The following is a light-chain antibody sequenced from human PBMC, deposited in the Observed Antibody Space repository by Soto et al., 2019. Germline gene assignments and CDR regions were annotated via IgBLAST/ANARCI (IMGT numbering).Light chain of an antibody. CDR2: KVS. CDR1: QGLVHSDGNTY. J-gene: IGKJ2*01. CDR3: MQGTHWPYT. V-gene: IGKV2-30*02. Sequence: DVVMTQSPLSLPVTLGQPASISCRSSQGLVHSDGNTYLSWFQQRPGQSPRRLIYKVSSRDSGVPDRFSGSGPGTDFTMKISRVEAEDVGVYYCMQGTHWPYTLGQGTK.